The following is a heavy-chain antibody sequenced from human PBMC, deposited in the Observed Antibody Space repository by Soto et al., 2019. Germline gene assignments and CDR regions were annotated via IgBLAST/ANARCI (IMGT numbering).Heavy chain of an antibody. V-gene: IGHV4-59*08. J-gene: IGHJ4*02. CDR2: IYYSGST. Sequence: SETLSLTCTVSGGSISSYYWSWIRQPPGKGLEWIGYIYYSGSTNYNPSLKSRVTISVDTSKNQFSLKLSSVTAADTAVYYCARLRCRSTSCYTDYWGQGTLVTVSS. D-gene: IGHD2-2*01. CDR3: ARLRCRSTSCYTDY. CDR1: GGSISSYY.